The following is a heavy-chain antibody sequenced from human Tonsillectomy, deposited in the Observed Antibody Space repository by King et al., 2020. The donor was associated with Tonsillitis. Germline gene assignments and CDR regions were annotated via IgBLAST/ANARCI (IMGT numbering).Heavy chain of an antibody. J-gene: IGHJ4*02. V-gene: IGHV4-30-4*01. CDR2: IYYSGNT. CDR3: ARVPGETATTSFALDY. Sequence: VQLQESGPGLVKPSQTLSLTCTVSGGSISSSDYYWSWIRQPPGKGLEWIGYIYYSGNTYCNPSLKSRVDISLDTSKNQFSLKLSSVTAADTAVYYCARVPGETATTSFALDYWGQGTLVTVSS. CDR1: GGSISSSDYY. D-gene: IGHD5-24*01.